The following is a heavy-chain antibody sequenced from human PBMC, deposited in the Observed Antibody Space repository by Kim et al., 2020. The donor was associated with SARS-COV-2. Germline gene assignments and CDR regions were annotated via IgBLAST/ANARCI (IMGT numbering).Heavy chain of an antibody. Sequence: GGSLRLSCAASGFTFSSYAMSWVRQAPGKGLEWVSVIYSGGSSTYYADSVKGRFTISRDNSKNTLYLQMNSLRAEDTAVYYCAKDRYSSPDAFDIWGQGTMVTVSS. CDR1: GFTFSSYA. J-gene: IGHJ3*02. CDR2: IYSGGSST. CDR3: AKDRYSSPDAFDI. V-gene: IGHV3-23*03. D-gene: IGHD6-13*01.